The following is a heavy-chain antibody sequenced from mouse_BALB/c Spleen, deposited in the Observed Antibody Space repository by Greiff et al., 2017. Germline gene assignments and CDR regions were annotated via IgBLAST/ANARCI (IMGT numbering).Heavy chain of an antibody. J-gene: IGHJ4*01. CDR2: IYPGNSDT. D-gene: IGHD1-1*01. CDR1: GYTFTSYW. CDR3: TRWDYGSSYAMDY. V-gene: IGHV1-5*01. Sequence: EVKLQESGTVLARPGASVKMSCKASGYTFTSYWMHWVKQRPGQGLEWIGAIYPGNSDTSYNQKFKGKAKLTAVTSTSTAYMELSSLTNEDSAVYYCTRWDYGSSYAMDYWGQGTSVTVSS.